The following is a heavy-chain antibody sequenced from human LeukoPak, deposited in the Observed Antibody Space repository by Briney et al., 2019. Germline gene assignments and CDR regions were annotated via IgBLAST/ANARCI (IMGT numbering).Heavy chain of an antibody. Sequence: ASVKVSCKASGGTFSSYAISWVRQAPGQGLEWIGGIIPIFGTANYAQKFQGRVTITTDESTSTAYMELSSLRSEDTAVYYCARVPAAIRGDAFDIWGQGTMVTVSS. J-gene: IGHJ3*02. CDR3: ARVPAAIRGDAFDI. CDR2: IIPIFGTA. V-gene: IGHV1-69*05. D-gene: IGHD2-2*02. CDR1: GGTFSSYA.